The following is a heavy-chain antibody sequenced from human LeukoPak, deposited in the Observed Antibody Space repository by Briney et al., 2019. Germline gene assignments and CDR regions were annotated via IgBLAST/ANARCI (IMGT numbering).Heavy chain of an antibody. CDR3: ARDLARTTVVRNYYYYMDV. CDR1: GGTFSSYA. Sequence: VASVKVSCKASGGTFSSYAISWVRQAPGQRLEWMGGIIPIFGTANYAQKFQGRVTITADESTSTAYMELSSLRSEDTAVYYCARDLARTTVVRNYYYYMDVWGKGTTVTISS. J-gene: IGHJ6*03. V-gene: IGHV1-69*01. D-gene: IGHD4-23*01. CDR2: IIPIFGTA.